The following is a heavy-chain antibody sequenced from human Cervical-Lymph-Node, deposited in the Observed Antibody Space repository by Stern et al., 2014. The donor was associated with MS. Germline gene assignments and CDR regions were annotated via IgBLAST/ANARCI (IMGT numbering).Heavy chain of an antibody. Sequence: QITLKESGPALVKPTQTLTLTCTFSGFSLSTSGMYVTWIRQPPGKALEWLALIDSGGAQYYPTSLKTRLTISKDTSKNQVVLTMTNMDPVDTATYYCARQILVAGRRCLDFWGQGTLLTVSS. J-gene: IGHJ4*02. D-gene: IGHD6-19*01. V-gene: IGHV2-70*13. CDR3: ARQILVAGRRCLDF. CDR1: GFSLSTSGMY. CDR2: IDSGGAQ.